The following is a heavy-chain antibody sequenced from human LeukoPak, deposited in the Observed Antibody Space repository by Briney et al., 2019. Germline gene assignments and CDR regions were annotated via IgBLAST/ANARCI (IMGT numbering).Heavy chain of an antibody. Sequence: PGGSLRLSCAASGFTFNNYAMSWVRQAPGKGLEWVSAISGSDPGTYYADSVKGRFTISRDNSKNTLYLQMNSLRTEDTAVYYCVRGYGDPLDYYYYMDVWGQGTMVTVSS. CDR3: VRGYGDPLDYYYYMDV. CDR2: ISGSDPGT. J-gene: IGHJ6*03. D-gene: IGHD4-17*01. CDR1: GFTFNNYA. V-gene: IGHV3-23*01.